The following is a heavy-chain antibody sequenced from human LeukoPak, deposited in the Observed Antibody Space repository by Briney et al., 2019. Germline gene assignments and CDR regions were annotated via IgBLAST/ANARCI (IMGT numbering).Heavy chain of an antibody. CDR2: ISSSSSSI. CDR3: ARTTVAGTDY. D-gene: IGHD6-19*01. J-gene: IGHJ4*02. Sequence: GGSLRLSCAASGFTFSSYSMNWVRQAPGKGLEWVSSISSSSSSIYYADSVKGRFTISRDNAKNSLYLQMNSLRAEDTAVYYCARTTVAGTDYWGQGTLVTVSS. V-gene: IGHV3-21*01. CDR1: GFTFSSYS.